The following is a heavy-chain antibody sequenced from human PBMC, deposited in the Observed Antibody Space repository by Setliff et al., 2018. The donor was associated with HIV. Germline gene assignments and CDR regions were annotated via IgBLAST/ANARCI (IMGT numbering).Heavy chain of an antibody. D-gene: IGHD3-22*01. CDR3: ARDPHYFDTSGHYSWFYFDY. CDR2: ISSSGST. J-gene: IGHJ4*02. V-gene: IGHV4-39*07. Sequence: PSETLSLTCTVSGGSMTSSNYYWGWIRQSPGGGLEWIGSISSSGSTTYHPSLRSRVTVSAATSKNQFSLKLTSVTAADTAVYFCARDPHYFDTSGHYSWFYFDYWGQGTLVTVSS. CDR1: GGSMTSSNYY.